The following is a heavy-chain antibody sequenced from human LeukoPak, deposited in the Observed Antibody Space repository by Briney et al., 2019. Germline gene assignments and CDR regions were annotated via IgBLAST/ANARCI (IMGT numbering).Heavy chain of an antibody. CDR1: GFTFSSYS. CDR2: ISSSSSYI. Sequence: GGSLRLSCAASGFTFSSYSMNWVRQAPGKGLEWVSSISSSSSYIYYADSVKGRFTISRDNAKNSLYLQMNSLRAEDTAVYYCARGRKIVATILTGWGQGTLVTVSS. V-gene: IGHV3-21*01. J-gene: IGHJ4*02. D-gene: IGHD5-12*01. CDR3: ARGRKIVATILTG.